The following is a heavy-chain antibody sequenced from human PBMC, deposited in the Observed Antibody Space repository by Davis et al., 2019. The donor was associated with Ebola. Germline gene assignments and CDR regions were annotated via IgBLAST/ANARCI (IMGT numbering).Heavy chain of an antibody. D-gene: IGHD3-10*01. CDR2: IYYSGST. CDR3: ARVPITMVQGVIRGLGFDP. CDR1: GGSVSSGSYY. J-gene: IGHJ5*02. Sequence: SETLSLTCTVSGGSVSSGSYYWSWIRQPPGKGLEWIGYIYYSGSTNYNPSLKSRVTISVDTSKNQFSLKLSSVTAADTAVYYCARVPITMVQGVIRGLGFDPWGQGTLVTVSS. V-gene: IGHV4-61*01.